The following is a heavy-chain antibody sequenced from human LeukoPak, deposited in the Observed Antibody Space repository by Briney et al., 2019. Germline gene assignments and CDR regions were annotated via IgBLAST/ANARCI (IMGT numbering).Heavy chain of an antibody. CDR1: GFTFSSYD. CDR3: ARDWGQRGVGATLAN. D-gene: IGHD1-26*01. J-gene: IGHJ4*02. Sequence: GGSLRLSCAASGFTFSSYDMHWVRQAPGKGLEWVSFISHDGSESFHTESVKGRFTISRDNFKNTVDLQVSGLKEEDTAVYYCARDWGQRGVGATLANWGQGTLVIVSS. V-gene: IGHV3-30-3*01. CDR2: ISHDGSES.